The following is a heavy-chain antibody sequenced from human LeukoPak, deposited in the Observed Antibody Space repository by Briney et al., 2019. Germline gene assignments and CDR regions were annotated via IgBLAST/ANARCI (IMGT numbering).Heavy chain of an antibody. CDR1: GGSISKYY. J-gene: IGHJ5*02. CDR3: ARSPPNCSSPGCYLDWFDP. D-gene: IGHD2-2*01. CDR2: IYYSGST. Sequence: PSQTLSLSCTVSGGSISKYYWNWIRQPPGNGLEWLGYIYYSGSTNYSPSLKTRVTVSIDMSKNPFSLQVYSVTAADTAVYYCARSPPNCSSPGCYLDWFDPWGQGTLVTVSS. V-gene: IGHV4-59*01.